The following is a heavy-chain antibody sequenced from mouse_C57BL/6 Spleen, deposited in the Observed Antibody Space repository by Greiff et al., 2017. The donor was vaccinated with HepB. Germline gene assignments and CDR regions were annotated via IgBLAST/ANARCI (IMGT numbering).Heavy chain of an antibody. CDR2: IYPGGGYT. J-gene: IGHJ1*03. CDR3: ARAPKGGSRGWYFDV. Sequence: QVQLKESGAELVRPGTSVKMSCKASGYTFTNYWIGWAKQRPGHGLEWIGDIYPGGGYTNYNEKFKGKATLTADKSSNTAYMQFSSLTSEDSAIYYCARAPKGGSRGWYFDVWGTGTTVTVSS. V-gene: IGHV1-63*01. CDR1: GYTFTNYW. D-gene: IGHD1-1*01.